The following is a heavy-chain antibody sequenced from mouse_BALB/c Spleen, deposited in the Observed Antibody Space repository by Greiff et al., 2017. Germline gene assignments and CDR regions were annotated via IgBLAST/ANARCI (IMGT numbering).Heavy chain of an antibody. J-gene: IGHJ4*01. CDR2: INSNGGST. D-gene: IGHD2-10*01. Sequence: DVMLVESGGGLVKPGGSLKLSCAASGFTFSSYYMSWVRQTPEKRLELVAAINSNGGSTYYPDTVKGRFTISRDNAKNTLYLQMSSLKSEDTALYYCARHEAYLGAMDYWGQGTSATVSS. V-gene: IGHV5-6-2*01. CDR1: GFTFSSYY. CDR3: ARHEAYLGAMDY.